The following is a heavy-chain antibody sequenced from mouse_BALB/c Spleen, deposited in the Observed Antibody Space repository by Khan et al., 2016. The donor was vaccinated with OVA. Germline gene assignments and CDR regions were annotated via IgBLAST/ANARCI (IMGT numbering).Heavy chain of an antibody. V-gene: IGHV1-4*01. CDR2: INPSSGYT. CDR3: AREGAYYRSDGWFAY. J-gene: IGHJ3*01. CDR1: GYTFTSYT. Sequence: QVQLKQSGTELARPGASVKMSCKASGYTFTSYTMNWVKQRPGQGLEWIGYINPSSGYTNYNQKFKDKATLTADKSSITAYMQLSSLTSEDSAIYYCAREGAYYRSDGWFAYWGQGTLVTVSA. D-gene: IGHD2-14*01.